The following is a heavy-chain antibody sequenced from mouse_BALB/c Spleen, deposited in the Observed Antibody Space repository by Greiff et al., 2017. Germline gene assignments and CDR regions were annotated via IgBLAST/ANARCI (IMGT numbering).Heavy chain of an antibody. CDR2: ISYSGST. V-gene: IGHV3-2*02. D-gene: IGHD2-4*01. CDR3: AIYYDYDVGTYYFDY. J-gene: IGHJ2*01. Sequence: EVQGVESGPGLVKPSQSLSLTCTVTGYSITSDYAWNWIRQFPGNKLEWMGYISYSGSTSYNPSLKSRISITRDTSKNQFFLQLNSVTTEDTATYYCAIYYDYDVGTYYFDYWGQGTTLTVSS. CDR1: GYSITSDYA.